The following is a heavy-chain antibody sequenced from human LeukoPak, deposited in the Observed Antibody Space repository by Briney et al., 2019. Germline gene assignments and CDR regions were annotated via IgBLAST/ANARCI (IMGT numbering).Heavy chain of an antibody. V-gene: IGHV3-30*04. D-gene: IGHD5-12*01. CDR1: GFTFSSYA. Sequence: PGGSLRLSCAASGFTFSSYAMHWVRQAPGKGLEWVAVISYDGSNKHYADSVKGRFTISRDNSKNTLYLQMNSLRAEDTAVYYCARGGDIVATIEPDYWGQGTLVTVSS. J-gene: IGHJ4*02. CDR3: ARGGDIVATIEPDY. CDR2: ISYDGSNK.